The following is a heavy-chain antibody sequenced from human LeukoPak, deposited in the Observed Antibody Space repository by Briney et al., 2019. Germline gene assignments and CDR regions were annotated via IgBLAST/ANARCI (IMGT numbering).Heavy chain of an antibody. V-gene: IGHV4-34*01. CDR2: INHSGST. CDR3: ARAAGRDTTSGLDIDY. J-gene: IGHJ4*02. Sequence: SETLSLTCAVYGGSFSGYYWSWIRQPPGKGLEWIGEINHSGSTNYNPSLKSRVIVSVNTSKNQFSLKLSSVTAADTAVYYCARAAGRDTTSGLDIDYWGQGTLVTVSS. D-gene: IGHD1-26*01. CDR1: GGSFSGYY.